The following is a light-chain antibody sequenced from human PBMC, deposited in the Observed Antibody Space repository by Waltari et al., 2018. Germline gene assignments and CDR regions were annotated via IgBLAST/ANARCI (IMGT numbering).Light chain of an antibody. Sequence: DIVLTQSPGPQSLSPGETATLPCRASQSVSSSYLAWYQQKLGQAPRLLIYGAFSRATGIPDRFSGSGSGTHFTLTISRLEPEDFAVYYCQQCGSSPLTFGGGTKVEIK. CDR2: GAF. CDR1: QSVSSSY. V-gene: IGKV3-20*01. CDR3: QQCGSSPLT. J-gene: IGKJ4*01.